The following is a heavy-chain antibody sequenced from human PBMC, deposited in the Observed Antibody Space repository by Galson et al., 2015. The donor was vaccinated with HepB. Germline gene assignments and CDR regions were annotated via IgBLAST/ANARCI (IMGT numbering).Heavy chain of an antibody. CDR3: ARVSRILYRGAFDY. D-gene: IGHD2-21*01. V-gene: IGHV3-48*01. CDR1: GFTFSSYS. Sequence: SLRLSCAASGFTFSSYSMNWVRQAPGKGLEWVSYISSSSSTIYYADSVKGRFTISRDNAKNSLYLQMNSLRAEDTAVYYCARVSRILYRGAFDYWGQGTLVTVSS. J-gene: IGHJ4*02. CDR2: ISSSSSTI.